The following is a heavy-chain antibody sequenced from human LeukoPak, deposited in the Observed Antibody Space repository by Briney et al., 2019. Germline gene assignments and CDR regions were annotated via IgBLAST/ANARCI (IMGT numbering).Heavy chain of an antibody. CDR2: IYYSGST. D-gene: IGHD3-22*01. Sequence: PSQTLSITCPVSSGSISSGDYYWSWIRQPPGKGLEWIGYIYYSGSTYYNPSHKSRVTISVDTSRNQFSLKLSSVTAADTAVYYCARDSHRQDSSGYYWFDYWGQGTLVTVSS. CDR1: SGSISSGDYY. CDR3: ARDSHRQDSSGYYWFDY. J-gene: IGHJ4*02. V-gene: IGHV4-30-4*08.